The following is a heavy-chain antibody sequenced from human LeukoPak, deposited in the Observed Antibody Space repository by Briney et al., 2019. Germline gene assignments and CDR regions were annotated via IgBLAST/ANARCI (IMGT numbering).Heavy chain of an antibody. CDR1: GGTFSSYA. CDR2: IIPIFGTA. V-gene: IGHV1-69*13. Sequence: SVKVSCKASGGTFSSYAISWVRQAPGQGLEWMGGIIPIFGTANYAQKFQGRVTITADESTSTAYMELSSLRSEDTAVYYCASNSPGQWLVRGSYYFDYWGQGTLVTVSS. D-gene: IGHD6-19*01. CDR3: ASNSPGQWLVRGSYYFDY. J-gene: IGHJ4*02.